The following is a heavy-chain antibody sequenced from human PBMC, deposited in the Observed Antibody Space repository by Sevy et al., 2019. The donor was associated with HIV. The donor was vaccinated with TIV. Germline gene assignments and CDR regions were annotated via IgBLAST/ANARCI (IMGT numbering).Heavy chain of an antibody. CDR2: INSDGSTT. Sequence: GGSLRLSSAASGFSFSRYFMHWVRQAPGEGLVWVSRINSDGSTTNYADSVEGRFIVSRDNAKKTLYLELHSLRVEDTATYYCARDTLGYGGNPNLDLDLWGQGTLVTVSS. J-gene: IGHJ5*02. CDR1: GFSFSRYF. D-gene: IGHD4-17*01. V-gene: IGHV3-74*01. CDR3: ARDTLGYGGNPNLDLDL.